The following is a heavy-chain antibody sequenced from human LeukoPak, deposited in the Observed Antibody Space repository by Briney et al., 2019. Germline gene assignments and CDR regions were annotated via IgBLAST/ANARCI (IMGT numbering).Heavy chain of an antibody. Sequence: GASVKVSCKASGGTFSSYAISWVRQAPGQGLEWMGRIIPIFGTANYAQKFQGRVTITTDESTSTAYMELSSLRAEDTAVYYCARDGDSSSWRGYYFDYWGQGTLVTVSS. D-gene: IGHD6-13*01. CDR2: IIPIFGTA. J-gene: IGHJ4*02. V-gene: IGHV1-69*05. CDR1: GGTFSSYA. CDR3: ARDGDSSSWRGYYFDY.